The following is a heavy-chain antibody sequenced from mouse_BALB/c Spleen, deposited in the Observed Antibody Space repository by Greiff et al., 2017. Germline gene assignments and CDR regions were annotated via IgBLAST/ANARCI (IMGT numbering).Heavy chain of an antibody. D-gene: IGHD1-1*01. Sequence: EVQRVESGPSLVKPSQTLSLTCSVTGDSITSGYWNWIRKFPGNKLEYMGYISYSGSTYYNPSLKSRISITRDTSKNQYYLQLNSVTTEDTATYYCATYGSSYWYFDVWGAGTTVTVSS. CDR3: ATYGSSYWYFDV. V-gene: IGHV3-8*02. J-gene: IGHJ1*01. CDR1: GDSITSGY. CDR2: ISYSGST.